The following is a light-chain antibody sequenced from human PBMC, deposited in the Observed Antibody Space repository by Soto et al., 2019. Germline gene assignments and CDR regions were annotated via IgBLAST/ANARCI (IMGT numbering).Light chain of an antibody. CDR3: ASYTTDTTRL. CDR2: EVR. Sequence: QSVLTQPASVSGTPGQSITITCTGSNNDVGRYSYVSWYQQYPGKTPKLIIYEVRLRPSRISDRFSGSKSGITASLTISGLQPEDEADYYCASYTTDTTRLFGTGTKVTVL. J-gene: IGLJ1*01. CDR1: NNDVGRYSY. V-gene: IGLV2-14*01.